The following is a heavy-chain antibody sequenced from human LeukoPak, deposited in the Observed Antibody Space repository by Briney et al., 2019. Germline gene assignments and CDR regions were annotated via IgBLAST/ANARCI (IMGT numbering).Heavy chain of an antibody. Sequence: ASVKVSCKASGYTFTGCYMHWVRQAPGQGLEWMGWINPNSGGTNYAQKFQGRVTMTRDTSISTAYMELGRLRSDDTAVYYCARGGIAARRWDFDYWGQGTLVTVSS. CDR1: GYTFTGCY. V-gene: IGHV1-2*02. CDR3: ARGGIAARRWDFDY. J-gene: IGHJ4*02. D-gene: IGHD6-6*01. CDR2: INPNSGGT.